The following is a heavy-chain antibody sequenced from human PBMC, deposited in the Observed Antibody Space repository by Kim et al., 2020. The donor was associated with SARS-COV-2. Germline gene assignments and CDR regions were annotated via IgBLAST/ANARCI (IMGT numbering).Heavy chain of an antibody. CDR3: ARDRGTMVATTTVFDSFDM. Sequence: KSRVTISVDTSKNQFSLRLRSVTAADTAVYYCARDRGTMVATTTVFDSFDMWGQGTMVTVSS. D-gene: IGHD1-26*01. J-gene: IGHJ3*02. V-gene: IGHV4-39*07.